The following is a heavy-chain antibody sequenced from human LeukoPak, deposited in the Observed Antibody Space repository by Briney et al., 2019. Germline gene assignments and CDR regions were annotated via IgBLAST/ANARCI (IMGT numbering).Heavy chain of an antibody. CDR1: GFTFSDYY. Sequence: GGSLRLSCAASGFTFSDYYMSWIRQAPGKGLEWVSYIGSATINTYYADSVKGRFTISRDNAKNSLYLQMNNLRAEDTAVYYCARDYGDDAFDIWGQGTMVTVSS. CDR2: IGSATINT. V-gene: IGHV3-11*01. J-gene: IGHJ3*02. CDR3: ARDYGDDAFDI. D-gene: IGHD3-16*01.